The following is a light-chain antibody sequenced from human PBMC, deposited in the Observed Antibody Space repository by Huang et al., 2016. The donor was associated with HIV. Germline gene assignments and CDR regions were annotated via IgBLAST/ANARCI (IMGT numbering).Light chain of an antibody. CDR3: QQYVMSPVT. CDR1: QNVTSNF. J-gene: IGKJ4*02. Sequence: EIVLTQSPGTLSLSPGERAALSCRASQNVTSNFLAWYQQRSGQAPRLLIYGTSSRASGIPDRFTGSGSGTEFILTINRLEPGDAAVYYCQQYVMSPVTFGGGTKVEI. V-gene: IGKV3-20*01. CDR2: GTS.